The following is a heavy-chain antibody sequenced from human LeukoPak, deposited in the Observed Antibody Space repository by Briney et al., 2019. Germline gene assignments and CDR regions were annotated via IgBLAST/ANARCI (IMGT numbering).Heavy chain of an antibody. CDR1: GYAFTDYY. CDR3: ARNHVAIQWFGEGGFDP. V-gene: IGHV1-2*02. Sequence: GASVKVSCKASGYAFTDYYVHWVRQAPGQGLEWMGWFNPDNGGTNSVQKFQGRVTMTGDTSMRTVYMELTRLRSDDTAVYYCARNHVAIQWFGEGGFDPWGQGTLVTDSS. J-gene: IGHJ5*02. D-gene: IGHD3-10*01. CDR2: FNPDNGGT.